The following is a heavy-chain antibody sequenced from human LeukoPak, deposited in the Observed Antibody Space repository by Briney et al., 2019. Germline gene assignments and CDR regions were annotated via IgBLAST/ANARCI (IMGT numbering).Heavy chain of an antibody. CDR3: ARLPLSIGERKEDASDI. J-gene: IGHJ3*02. Sequence: SETLSLTCTVSGGSISNYFWSWIRQPPGKGLEWIGNINYSGSTNYNPSLKSRVTMSVDTSKDQFSLKLSSVTAADTAVYYCARLPLSIGERKEDASDIWGQGTMVTVSS. V-gene: IGHV4-59*08. D-gene: IGHD5/OR15-5a*01. CDR2: INYSGST. CDR1: GGSISNYF.